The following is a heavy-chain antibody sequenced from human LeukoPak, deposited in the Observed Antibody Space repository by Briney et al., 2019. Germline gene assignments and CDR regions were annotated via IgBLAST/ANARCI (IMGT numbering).Heavy chain of an antibody. CDR1: GGTFSSYA. J-gene: IGHJ3*02. V-gene: IGHV1-69*04. D-gene: IGHD6-13*01. Sequence: EASVKVSCKASGGTFSSYAISWVRQAPGQGLEWMGRIIPILGIANYAQKFHGRVTITADKSTSTAYMELSSLRSEDTAVYYCARDIHRAAAAIWGQGTMVTVSS. CDR2: IIPILGIA. CDR3: ARDIHRAAAAI.